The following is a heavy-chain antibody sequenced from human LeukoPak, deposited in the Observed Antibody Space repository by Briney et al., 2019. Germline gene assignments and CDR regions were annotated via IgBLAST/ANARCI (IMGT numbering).Heavy chain of an antibody. Sequence: ASVKVSCKASGYSFNSQGMNWVRQVPGQGLEWMGWINTHSGNPTYAQGFTGRFVFSLDASASTAYLQISSLKAEDTAVYYCARDRSSNNFDWLSYLPDQYYMDVWGKGTTVTVSS. J-gene: IGHJ6*03. CDR1: GYSFNSQG. CDR3: ARDRSSNNFDWLSYLPDQYYMDV. CDR2: INTHSGNP. V-gene: IGHV7-4-1*02. D-gene: IGHD3-9*01.